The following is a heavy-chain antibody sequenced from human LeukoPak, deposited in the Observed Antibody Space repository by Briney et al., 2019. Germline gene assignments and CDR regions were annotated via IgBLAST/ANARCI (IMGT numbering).Heavy chain of an antibody. CDR1: GGSISSHY. CDR3: ARGSRGVYWFDP. V-gene: IGHV4-59*11. Sequence: SETLSLTCTVSGGSISSHYWSWIRQPPGKGLEWIEYIYYSGSTNYNPSLKSRVTISVDTSKNQFSLKLSSVTAADTAVYYCARGSRGVYWFDPWGQGTLVTISS. J-gene: IGHJ5*02. CDR2: IYYSGST. D-gene: IGHD5/OR15-5a*01.